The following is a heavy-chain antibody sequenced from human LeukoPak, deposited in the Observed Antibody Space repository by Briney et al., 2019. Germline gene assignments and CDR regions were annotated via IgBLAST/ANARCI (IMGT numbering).Heavy chain of an antibody. CDR2: IHYSGNT. CDR3: ARDIVGVTRAFGY. Sequence: PSETLSLTCTVSGGSISSYYWSWIRQPPGKGLEWIGYIHYSGNTNYNPSLKSRVTMSVDTSKNQFSLKLSSVTAADTAVYYCARDIVGVTRAFGYWGQGTLATVSS. D-gene: IGHD1-26*01. CDR1: GGSISSYY. V-gene: IGHV4-59*01. J-gene: IGHJ4*02.